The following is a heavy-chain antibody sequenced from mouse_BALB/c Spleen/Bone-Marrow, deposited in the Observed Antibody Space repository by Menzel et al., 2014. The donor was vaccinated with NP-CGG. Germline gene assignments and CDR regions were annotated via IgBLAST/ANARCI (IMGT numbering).Heavy chain of an antibody. J-gene: IGHJ4*01. CDR2: ISGYYGDA. Sequence: VKLVESGAELVRPGVSVKISCKGSGYTFTDYAIHWVKQSHAKSLEWIGLISGYYGDAIYNQKFKGKATMTVDKSSRTAYMDLARLTSEDSAIHYCARSGKVRNAMDYWGQGTSVTVSS. CDR3: ARSGKVRNAMDY. D-gene: IGHD2-14*01. V-gene: IGHV1-67*01. CDR1: GYTFTDYA.